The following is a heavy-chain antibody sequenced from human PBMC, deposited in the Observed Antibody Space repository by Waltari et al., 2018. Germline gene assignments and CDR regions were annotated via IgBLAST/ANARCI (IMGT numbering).Heavy chain of an antibody. D-gene: IGHD3-10*01. CDR1: GFIVSSNY. V-gene: IGHV3-53*01. CDR3: VGHRFGSGSYFDY. CDR2: IYSGGSS. Sequence: EVQVVESGGGLIQPGVSLRLSCDVDGFIVSSNYMCWVRQAPGKGLEGVSVIYSGGSSYYVDSVKGRFTISRDNSKNTIYLEMNSLRGEDTAVYFCVGHRFGSGSYFDYWGQGTPVTVSS. J-gene: IGHJ4*02.